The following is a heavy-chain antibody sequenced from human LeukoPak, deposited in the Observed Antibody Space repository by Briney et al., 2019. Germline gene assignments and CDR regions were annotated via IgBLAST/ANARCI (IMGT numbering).Heavy chain of an antibody. J-gene: IGHJ5*02. CDR1: GGSFSGYY. Sequence: SETLSLTCAVYGGSFSGYYWSWIRQPPGKGLEWIGEINHSGSTNYNPSLKSRVTISVDTSKNQFSLKLSSVTAADTAVYYCARGVLRKYSSSWYGRWFDPWGQGTLVTVSS. V-gene: IGHV4-34*01. CDR3: ARGVLRKYSSSWYGRWFDP. D-gene: IGHD6-13*01. CDR2: INHSGST.